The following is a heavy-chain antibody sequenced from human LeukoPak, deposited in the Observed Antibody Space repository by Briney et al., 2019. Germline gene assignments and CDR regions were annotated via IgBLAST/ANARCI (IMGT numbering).Heavy chain of an antibody. V-gene: IGHV3-30*18. Sequence: PGRSLRLSCAASGFTFSSYGMHWVRQAPGKGLEWVAVISYDGSNKYYADSVKGRFTISRDNSKNTLYLQMNSLRAEDTAVYYCAKDLIDYYDSSGPFDYWGQGTLVIVSS. CDR2: ISYDGSNK. D-gene: IGHD3-22*01. J-gene: IGHJ4*02. CDR1: GFTFSSYG. CDR3: AKDLIDYYDSSGPFDY.